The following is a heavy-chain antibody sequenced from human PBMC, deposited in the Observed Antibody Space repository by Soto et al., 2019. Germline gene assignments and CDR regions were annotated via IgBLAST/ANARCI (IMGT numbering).Heavy chain of an antibody. D-gene: IGHD2-2*01. CDR3: GRDQPCRLVPAAMFGGFYYYYGMDV. J-gene: IGHJ6*02. Sequence: ASVKVSCKASGYTFTGYYMHWVRQAPGQGLEWMGWINPNSGGTNYAQKYQGWVTMTRDTSISTAYMELSRLRSDDTAVYYCGRDQPCRLVPAAMFGGFYYYYGMDVWGQGTTVTVSS. CDR1: GYTFTGYY. CDR2: INPNSGGT. V-gene: IGHV1-2*04.